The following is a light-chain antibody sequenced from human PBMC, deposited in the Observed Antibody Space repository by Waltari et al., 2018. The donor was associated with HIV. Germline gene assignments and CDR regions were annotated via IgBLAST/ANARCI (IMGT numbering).Light chain of an antibody. V-gene: IGLV2-14*03. J-gene: IGLJ3*02. CDR1: SSDVGLYNY. Sequence: QSALTQPASVSGSPGQSITISCTGTSSDVGLYNYVSWYQHHPGKAPKLMIYDVSKRPSVVSNRFSGSKSGNTASLTISGLQAEDEADYHCNSFTTGTTWVFGGGTKLTVL. CDR2: DVS. CDR3: NSFTTGTTWV.